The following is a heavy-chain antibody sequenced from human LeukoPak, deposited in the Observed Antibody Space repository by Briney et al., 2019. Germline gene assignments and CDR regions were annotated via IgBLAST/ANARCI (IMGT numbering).Heavy chain of an antibody. J-gene: IGHJ4*02. D-gene: IGHD3-22*01. Sequence: GGSLRLSCAASGFTFSNAWMSWVRQAPGKGLEWVGRIKSKTDGGATDYAAPVKGRFTISRDDSKNTLYLQMNSLKTEDTAVYYCITFSMIVVVITDWGQGTLVTVSS. CDR2: IKSKTDGGAT. CDR1: GFTFSNAW. V-gene: IGHV3-15*01. CDR3: ITFSMIVVVITD.